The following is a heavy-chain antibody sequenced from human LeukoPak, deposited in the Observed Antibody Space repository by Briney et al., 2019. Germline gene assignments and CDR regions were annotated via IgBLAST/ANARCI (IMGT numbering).Heavy chain of an antibody. CDR1: GGSFSGYY. J-gene: IGHJ5*02. CDR3: ARGQEPDCSSTSCPNWFDP. CDR2: INHSGST. Sequence: NASETLSLTCAVYGGSFSGYYWSWIRQPPGKGLEWIGEINHSGSTNYNPSLKSRVTISVDTSKNQFSLKLSPVTAADTAVYYCARGQEPDCSSTSCPNWFDPWGQGTLVTVSS. V-gene: IGHV4-34*01. D-gene: IGHD2-2*01.